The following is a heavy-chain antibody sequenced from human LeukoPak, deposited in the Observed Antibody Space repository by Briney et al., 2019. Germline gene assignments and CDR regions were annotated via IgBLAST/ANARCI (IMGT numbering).Heavy chain of an antibody. Sequence: SETLSLTCTVSGGSISSYYWSWLRHPPGKGLELIGYIYYSGSTNYNPSFKSRVTISVDTSKNQFSLKLSSVTAADMAVYYCARHAYGGLNYYGLDVWGQGTTVTVSS. D-gene: IGHD2-21*01. J-gene: IGHJ6*02. CDR1: GGSISSYY. V-gene: IGHV4-59*08. CDR2: IYYSGST. CDR3: ARHAYGGLNYYGLDV.